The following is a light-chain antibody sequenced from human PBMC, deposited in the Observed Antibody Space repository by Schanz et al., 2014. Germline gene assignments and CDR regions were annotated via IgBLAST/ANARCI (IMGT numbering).Light chain of an antibody. CDR2: AAS. Sequence: DIQMTQSPSSLSASVGDRVIITCRASQSISIYLNWYQQKPGKAPQLLIYAASTLQSGVPSRFGGSGSGTDFTLTISSLQSEDFAVYYCQQYNNWQRTFGQGTKVEIK. V-gene: IGKV1-39*01. CDR1: QSISIY. CDR3: QQYNNWQRT. J-gene: IGKJ1*01.